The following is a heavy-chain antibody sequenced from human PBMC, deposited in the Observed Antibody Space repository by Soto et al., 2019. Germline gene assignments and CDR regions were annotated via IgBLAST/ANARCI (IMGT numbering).Heavy chain of an antibody. V-gene: IGHV4-31*03. Sequence: SETLSLTCTVSGGSISSGGYYWSWIRQHPGKGLEWIGYIYYSGSTYYNPSLKSRVTISVDTSKNQFSLKLSSVTAADTAVYYCARDSGAAGTGRDYYFDYWGQGTLVTVSS. CDR2: IYYSGST. CDR1: GGSISSGGYY. J-gene: IGHJ4*02. D-gene: IGHD6-13*01. CDR3: ARDSGAAGTGRDYYFDY.